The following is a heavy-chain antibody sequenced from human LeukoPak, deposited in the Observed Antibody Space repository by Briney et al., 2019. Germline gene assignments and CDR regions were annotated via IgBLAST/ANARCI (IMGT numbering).Heavy chain of an antibody. CDR3: CGHEADYDDAFDI. J-gene: IGHJ3*02. CDR1: GYTFTSYG. CDR2: ISAYNGNT. D-gene: IGHD4-17*01. V-gene: IGHV1-18*01. Sequence: GASVKVSCKASGYTFTSYGISWVRQAPGQGLEWMGWISAYNGNTNYAQKLQGRVTLTTDTSTSTAYMELRSLRSDDTAVYYCCGHEADYDDAFDIWGQGTMVTVSS.